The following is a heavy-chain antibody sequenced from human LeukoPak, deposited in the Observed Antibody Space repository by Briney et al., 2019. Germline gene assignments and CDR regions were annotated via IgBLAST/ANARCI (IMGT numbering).Heavy chain of an antibody. CDR2: ISYDGSNK. D-gene: IGHD6-19*01. V-gene: IGHV3-30-3*01. CDR3: AASGGSSGWELDY. Sequence: GGSLRLSCAASGFTFSSYAMHWARQAPGKGLEWVAVISYDGSNKYYADSVKGRFTISRDNSKNTLYLQMNSLRAEDTAVYYCAASGGSSGWELDYWGQGTLVTVSS. J-gene: IGHJ4*02. CDR1: GFTFSSYA.